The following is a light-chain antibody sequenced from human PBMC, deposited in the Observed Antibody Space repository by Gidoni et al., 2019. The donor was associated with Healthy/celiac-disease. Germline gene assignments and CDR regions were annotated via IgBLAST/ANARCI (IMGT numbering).Light chain of an antibody. CDR2: GNS. J-gene: IGLJ3*02. CDR3: QSYDSSLSGSWV. CDR1: SSNIGAGYD. Sequence: GQRVTISCTGSSSNIGAGYDVHWYQQLPGTAPKLLIYGNSNRPSGVPDRFSGSKSGTSASLAITGLQAEDEADYYCQSYDSSLSGSWVFGGGTKLTVL. V-gene: IGLV1-40*01.